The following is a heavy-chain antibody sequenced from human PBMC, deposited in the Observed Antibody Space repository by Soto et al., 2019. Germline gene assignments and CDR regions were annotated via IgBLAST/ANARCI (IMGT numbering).Heavy chain of an antibody. J-gene: IGHJ6*03. CDR2: IYSGGST. CDR1: GFTVSSNY. D-gene: IGHD3-10*01. Sequence: GGSLRLSCAASGFTVSSNYMSWVRQAPGKGLEWVSVIYSGGSTYYADSVKGRFTISRHNSKNTLYLQMNSLRAEDTAVYYCARDRPDMVRGVIPNYYYYYMDVWGKGTTVTVSS. V-gene: IGHV3-53*04. CDR3: ARDRPDMVRGVIPNYYYYYMDV.